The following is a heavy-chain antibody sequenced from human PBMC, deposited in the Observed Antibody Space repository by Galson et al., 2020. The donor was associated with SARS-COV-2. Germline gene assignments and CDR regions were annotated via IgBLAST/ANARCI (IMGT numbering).Heavy chain of an antibody. CDR3: ARRGEVADHFDS. J-gene: IGHJ4*02. D-gene: IGHD6-19*01. CDR1: GYNFTSAW. V-gene: IGHV5-51*01. CDR2: IHPDDSHT. Sequence: GESLKISCQTSGYNFTSAWIDWVRQMPGKGLEWVGIIHPDDSHTRYSPSFQGQVTISADKSISTAYLQWSSLKTSDTAMYFCARRGEVADHFDSWGQGTLVAVSS.